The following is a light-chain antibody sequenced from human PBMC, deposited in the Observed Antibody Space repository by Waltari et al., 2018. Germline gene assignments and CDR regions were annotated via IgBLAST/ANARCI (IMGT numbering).Light chain of an antibody. Sequence: IQLTQSPSSLSASVGDRVTITCRASQGISSYLAWYQQKPGKAPKLLIYAASTLQSGVPSRFIGSGSVTDFTLTISSLQPEYFATYYCQQLNSYPITFCQVTRLEIK. V-gene: IGKV1-9*01. CDR3: QQLNSYPIT. CDR2: AAS. CDR1: QGISSY. J-gene: IGKJ5*01.